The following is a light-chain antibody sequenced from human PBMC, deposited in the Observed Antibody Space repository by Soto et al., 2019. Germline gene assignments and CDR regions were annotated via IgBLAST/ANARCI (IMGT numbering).Light chain of an antibody. CDR1: QSISRW. V-gene: IGKV1-5*01. J-gene: IGKJ1*01. Sequence: ITLSPRPLSESVGDRVTITCRASQSISRWLAWYQQKPGKAPKLLIYDASTLESGVPSRFSGSGSGTEFTLTIISLQPDEFATDSCQNYLGTCGRGTKVDIK. CDR3: QNYLGT. CDR2: DAS.